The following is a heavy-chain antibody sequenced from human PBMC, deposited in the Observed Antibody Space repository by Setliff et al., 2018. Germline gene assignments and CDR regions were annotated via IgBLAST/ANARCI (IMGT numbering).Heavy chain of an antibody. J-gene: IGHJ3*01. CDR2: ISPGDSDT. Sequence: GASLTISCKTSGFDFTNYWIGWVRQKPGKGLEWMGIISPGDSDTRDSPSFQGQVTISADKSTNTAYVQWRTLTASDTAMYYCAASYSSSPRGAFDVWGQGTMVTVSS. V-gene: IGHV5-51*01. D-gene: IGHD3-22*01. CDR3: AASYSSSPRGAFDV. CDR1: GFDFTNYW.